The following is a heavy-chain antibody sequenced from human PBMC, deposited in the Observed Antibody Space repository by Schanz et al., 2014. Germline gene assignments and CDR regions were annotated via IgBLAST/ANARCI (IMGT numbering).Heavy chain of an antibody. CDR2: ISAYNGNT. V-gene: IGHV1-3*01. D-gene: IGHD3-9*01. Sequence: QVHLVQSGAEVKRPGASVKVSCKASEYSFTSYSMHWVRQAPGQSLEWMGWISAYNGNTKYPQKLQGRVTMTTDTSTSTAYMELRSLRSDDTAVYYCARDAADFYDILTEEDYWGQGTLVTVSS. CDR1: EYSFTSYS. J-gene: IGHJ4*02. CDR3: ARDAADFYDILTEEDY.